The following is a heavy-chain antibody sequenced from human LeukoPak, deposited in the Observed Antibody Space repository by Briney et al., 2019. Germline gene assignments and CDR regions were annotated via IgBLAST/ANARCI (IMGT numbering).Heavy chain of an antibody. V-gene: IGHV3-74*01. CDR2: ISTDGYTT. D-gene: IGHD2-15*01. CDR1: GFSFSSYG. J-gene: IGHJ4*02. Sequence: SGGSLRLSCAASGFSFSSYGMYWVRQAPVKGLEWVSRISTDGYTTDYADFVQGRFTASRDNTKNTWSLEMSSLRAEDTAVYYCVVGGSPGYWGQGTLVTVSS. CDR3: VVGGSPGY.